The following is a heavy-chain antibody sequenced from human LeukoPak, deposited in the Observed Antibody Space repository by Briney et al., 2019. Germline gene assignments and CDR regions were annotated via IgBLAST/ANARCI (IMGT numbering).Heavy chain of an antibody. Sequence: KPSETLSLTCAVYGGSLSGYYWSWIRQPPGKGLEWVGEINNSGSTTYNPSLKNRVPRPGDTSKDQFSLQLSSVAVADTAVYDCAGGRGGVQLWYQSSRFDPWGQGTLVTVSS. J-gene: IGHJ5*02. D-gene: IGHD5-18*01. V-gene: IGHV4-34*01. CDR3: AGGRGGVQLWYQSSRFDP. CDR1: GGSLSGYY. CDR2: INNSGST.